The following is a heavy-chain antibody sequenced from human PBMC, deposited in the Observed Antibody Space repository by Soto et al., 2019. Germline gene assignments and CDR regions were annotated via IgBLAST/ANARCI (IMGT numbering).Heavy chain of an antibody. CDR3: AKDLGTDDFWSAYYTYYYMDV. J-gene: IGHJ6*03. D-gene: IGHD3-3*01. CDR2: ISGSGDNT. V-gene: IGHV3-23*01. Sequence: EVPLLESGGGLVQPGGSLRLSCAASGFTFSSYALNWVRQAPGKGLEWVSVISGSGDNTYYADSVKGRFTISRDNSKNTLYLQMNSPRAEDTAAYYCAKDLGTDDFWSAYYTYYYMDVWGKGTTVTVSS. CDR1: GFTFSSYA.